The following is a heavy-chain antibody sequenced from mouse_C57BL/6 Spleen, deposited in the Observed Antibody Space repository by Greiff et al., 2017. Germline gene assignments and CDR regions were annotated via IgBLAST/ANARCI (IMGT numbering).Heavy chain of an antibody. D-gene: IGHD1-1*01. CDR3: ARPYYYGRSVWTWFAY. CDR2: ISSGSSTI. Sequence: EVQGVESGGGLVKPGGSLKLSCAASGFTFSDYGMYWVRQAPEKGLEWVAYISSGSSTIYYADPVKGRFTISRDNVKNTLFLQMSSLRSEDTAMYYCARPYYYGRSVWTWFAYWGQGTLVTVSA. V-gene: IGHV5-17*01. J-gene: IGHJ3*01. CDR1: GFTFSDYG.